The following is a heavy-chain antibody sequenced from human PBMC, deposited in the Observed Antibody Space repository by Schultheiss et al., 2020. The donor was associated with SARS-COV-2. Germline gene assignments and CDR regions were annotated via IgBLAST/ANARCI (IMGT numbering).Heavy chain of an antibody. D-gene: IGHD1-1*01. J-gene: IGHJ4*02. CDR1: GGSISSGGYY. V-gene: IGHV4-39*07. CDR3: ARDGIPPID. CDR2: INHSGST. Sequence: SETLSLTCTVSGGSISSGGYYWSWIRQPPGKGLEWIGEINHSGSTNYNPSLKSRVTISVDTSKNQFSLKLSSVTAADTAVYYCARDGIPPIDWGQGTLVTVSS.